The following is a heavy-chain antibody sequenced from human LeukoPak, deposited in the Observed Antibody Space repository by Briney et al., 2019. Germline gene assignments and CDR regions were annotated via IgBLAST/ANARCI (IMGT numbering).Heavy chain of an antibody. J-gene: IGHJ5*01. CDR3: ARIHYDFWSGHYTGTFDF. D-gene: IGHD3-3*01. V-gene: IGHV3-30*04. Sequence: GGSLRLSCAASGFTFSSHAMHWVRQAPGKGLEWVAVLSCDASNKYYADSVKGRFTISRDNSKNTLYLQMNGLRPEDTAVYYCARIHYDFWSGHYTGTFDFWGQGTLVTVSS. CDR2: LSCDASNK. CDR1: GFTFSSHA.